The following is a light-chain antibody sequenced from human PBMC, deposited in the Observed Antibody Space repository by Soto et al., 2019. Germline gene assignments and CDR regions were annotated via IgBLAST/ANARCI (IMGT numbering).Light chain of an antibody. CDR1: QSVSSN. Sequence: EIVMTQSPATLSVSPGERATLSCRASQSVSSNLAWYQQKPGQAPRLLIYGASTRATGIPARFSGSGSGTEFTLTISSLQSEDFAVYYCQQYNNWPSITFGQGTRLRL. J-gene: IGKJ5*01. CDR3: QQYNNWPSIT. V-gene: IGKV3-15*01. CDR2: GAS.